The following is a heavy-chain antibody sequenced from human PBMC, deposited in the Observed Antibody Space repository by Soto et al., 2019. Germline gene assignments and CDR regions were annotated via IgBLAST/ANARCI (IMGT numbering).Heavy chain of an antibody. Sequence: LRLSCAASGFTFSSYEMNWVRQAPGKGLEWVSYISSSGSTIYYADSVKGRFTISRDNAKNSLYLQMNSLRAEDTAVYYCARIGDSNSWNFYYYYGMDVWGQGTTVTVSS. D-gene: IGHD6-13*01. CDR3: ARIGDSNSWNFYYYYGMDV. V-gene: IGHV3-48*03. J-gene: IGHJ6*02. CDR1: GFTFSSYE. CDR2: ISSSGSTI.